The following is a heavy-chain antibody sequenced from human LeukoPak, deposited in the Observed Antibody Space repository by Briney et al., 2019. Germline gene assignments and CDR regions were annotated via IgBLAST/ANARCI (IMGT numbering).Heavy chain of an antibody. CDR1: GGSISSYY. V-gene: IGHV4-4*07. J-gene: IGHJ5*02. Sequence: SETLSLTCTVSGGSISSYYWTWIRQPAGKGLEWIGRIYSSGSTNYSPSLKSRVTMSVDTSKNHSSLKLSSVPAADTAVYYCARDRSSGYYYHPWGQGTLVTVSS. CDR2: IYSSGST. D-gene: IGHD3-22*01. CDR3: ARDRSSGYYYHP.